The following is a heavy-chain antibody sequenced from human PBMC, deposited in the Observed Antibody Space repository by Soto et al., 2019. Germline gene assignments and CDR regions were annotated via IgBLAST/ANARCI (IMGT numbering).Heavy chain of an antibody. CDR2: IYHSGST. J-gene: IGHJ6*02. CDR3: ARADYYYGMDV. CDR1: GGSISSGGYS. V-gene: IGHV4-30-2*01. Sequence: SETLSLTCAVSGGSISSGGYSWSWIRQPPGKGLEWIGYIYHSGSTYYNPSLKSRVTISVDRSKNQFSLKLSSVTAADTAVYYCARADYYYGMDVWGQGTTVTVSS.